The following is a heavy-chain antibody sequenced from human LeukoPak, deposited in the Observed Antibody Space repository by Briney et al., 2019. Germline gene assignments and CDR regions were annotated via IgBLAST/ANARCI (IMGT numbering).Heavy chain of an antibody. CDR1: GYTFTSYG. V-gene: IGHV1-18*01. CDR3: ARRLRLGELSPLDY. D-gene: IGHD3-16*02. CDR2: ISAYNGNT. J-gene: IGHJ4*02. Sequence: ASVKVSCKASGYTFTSYGISWVRQAPGQGLEWMGWISAYNGNTNYAQKLQGRVTMTTDTSTSTAYMGLRSLRSDDTAVYYCARRLRLGELSPLDYWGQGTLVTVSS.